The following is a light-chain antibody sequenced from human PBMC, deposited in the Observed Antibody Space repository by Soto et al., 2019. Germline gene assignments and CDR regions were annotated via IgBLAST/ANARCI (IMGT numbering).Light chain of an antibody. Sequence: DIQLTQSPSTLSASIGDRVTLSCRASESVNSWLAWYQQQPGTAPKLLIYKVSSLQSGVPSRFSGSGAGTEFTLAISSLQPEDFATYYCLYHNGYPLTFGQGTKVDIK. CDR1: ESVNSW. CDR2: KVS. V-gene: IGKV1-5*03. CDR3: LYHNGYPLT. J-gene: IGKJ1*01.